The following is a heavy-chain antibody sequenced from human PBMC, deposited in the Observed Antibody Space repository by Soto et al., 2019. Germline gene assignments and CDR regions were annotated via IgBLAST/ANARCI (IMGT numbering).Heavy chain of an antibody. D-gene: IGHD6-25*01. Sequence: EVQLMESGGGLVQTGGSLRLSCAASGFTFSSYEMNWVRQALGKGLEWISYISTSGSTMYYEVSVKGRFTISRDNTKNSLYLQMNSMRAEDTAVYYGARDAVGGVAALDYWGQGTLVTVSS. CDR2: ISTSGSTM. CDR3: ARDAVGGVAALDY. J-gene: IGHJ4*01. CDR1: GFTFSSYE. V-gene: IGHV3-48*03.